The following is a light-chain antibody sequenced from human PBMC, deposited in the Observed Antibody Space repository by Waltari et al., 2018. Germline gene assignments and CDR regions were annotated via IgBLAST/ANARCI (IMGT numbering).Light chain of an antibody. CDR1: QTINNY. Sequence: DIQMTQSPSSLSASAGDRVTITCRASQTINNYVNWYQQKPGKAPTLLIYTASTLQSGVPSRFSGSGGGTLFTLTISSLQPEDFATYFCHQTFSLPNSFGQWTKVDI. V-gene: IGKV1-39*01. J-gene: IGKJ2*03. CDR2: TAS. CDR3: HQTFSLPNS.